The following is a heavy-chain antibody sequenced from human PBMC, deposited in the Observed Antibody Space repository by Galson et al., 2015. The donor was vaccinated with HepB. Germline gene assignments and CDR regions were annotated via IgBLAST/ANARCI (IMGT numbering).Heavy chain of an antibody. CDR1: GDSVSSNSAA. CDR2: TYYRSKWDN. CDR3: AREERQWLVTYYYYYGMDV. J-gene: IGHJ6*02. D-gene: IGHD6-19*01. Sequence: CAISGDSVSSNSAAWNWIRQSPSRGLEWLGRTYYRSKWDNDYAVSVKSRITINPDTSKNQFSLQLNSVTPEDTAVYYCAREERQWLVTYYYYYGMDVWGQGTTVTVSS. V-gene: IGHV6-1*01.